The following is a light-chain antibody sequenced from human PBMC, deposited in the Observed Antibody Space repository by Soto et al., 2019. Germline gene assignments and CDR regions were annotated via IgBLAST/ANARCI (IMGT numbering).Light chain of an antibody. CDR2: DIS. Sequence: EIVLTQSPGTLSLCPGERATLSCRASQSVSSNLAWYQQKPGQAPSLLIYDISARATGIPTRFSGSGSGTEFTLTISSLQSEDFAVYYSQQYHDWPLTFGGGTKVDIK. J-gene: IGKJ4*01. CDR3: QQYHDWPLT. CDR1: QSVSSN. V-gene: IGKV3D-15*01.